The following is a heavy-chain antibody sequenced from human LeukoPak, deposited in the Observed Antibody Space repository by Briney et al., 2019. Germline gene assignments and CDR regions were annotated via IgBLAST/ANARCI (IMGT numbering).Heavy chain of an antibody. J-gene: IGHJ2*01. V-gene: IGHV1-69*06. CDR2: IIPIFGTA. CDR3: AREAGIAITGTIWYFDL. CDR1: GGTFSSYA. Sequence: ASVKVSCKASGGTFSSYAISWVRQAPGQGLEWMGGIIPIFGTANYAQKFQGRVTITADISTSTAYMQLSSLRSEDTAVYYCAREAGIAITGTIWYFDLWGRGTLVTVSS. D-gene: IGHD1/OR15-1a*01.